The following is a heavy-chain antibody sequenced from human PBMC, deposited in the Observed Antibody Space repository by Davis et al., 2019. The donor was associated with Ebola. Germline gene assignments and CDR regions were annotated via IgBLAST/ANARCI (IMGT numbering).Heavy chain of an antibody. D-gene: IGHD1-7*01. CDR3: ARAVNGNYGNFDY. CDR1: GFTFSSYW. CDR2: ISPDGSST. J-gene: IGHJ4*02. V-gene: IGHV3-74*01. Sequence: GESLKISCAASGFTFSSYWMHWVRQAPGKGLMWVSRISPDGSSTSYADSVRFTISRDIAKNTLYLQVNSLRAEDTAVYYCARAVNGNYGNFDYWGQGTLVTVSS.